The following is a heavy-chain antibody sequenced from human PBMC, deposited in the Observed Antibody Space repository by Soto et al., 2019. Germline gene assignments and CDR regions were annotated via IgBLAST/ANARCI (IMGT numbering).Heavy chain of an antibody. CDR1: GCSITSGGYY. CDR2: IYYNGST. D-gene: IGHD4-4*01. Sequence: SETLSLTCAVSGCSITSGGYYWSCIRHHPGGGLEWIASIYYNGSTYHNPSLKSRVTISADTSENQFSLRLSSVTTADTGVYYCARVRNDYNNYWFDPWGQGTLVTVSS. V-gene: IGHV4-31*11. CDR3: ARVRNDYNNYWFDP. J-gene: IGHJ5*02.